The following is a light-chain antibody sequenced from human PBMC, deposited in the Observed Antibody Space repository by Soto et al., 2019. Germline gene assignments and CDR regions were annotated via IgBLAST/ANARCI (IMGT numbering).Light chain of an antibody. CDR2: EVS. CDR3: SLYTSSTFYV. Sequence: RVPWYQQPPGTAPKLLIYEVSNRPSGVPDRFSGSKSGNTASLTISGLQAEDEADYYCSLYTSSTFYVFGTGTKVTVL. CDR1: R. J-gene: IGLJ1*01. V-gene: IGLV2-18*01.